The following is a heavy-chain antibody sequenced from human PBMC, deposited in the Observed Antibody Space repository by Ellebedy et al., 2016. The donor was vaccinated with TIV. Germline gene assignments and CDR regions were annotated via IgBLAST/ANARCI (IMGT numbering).Heavy chain of an antibody. CDR2: ISGRGEEK. J-gene: IGHJ6*02. CDR3: AKARGSSVIDYNYFGMDV. V-gene: IGHV3-23*01. CDR1: GFSFSDFA. Sequence: GGSLRLSXEASGFSFSDFAMSWVRQSPGKGLEWVSVISGRGEEKDYAESVQGRFSISRENSKNTVYLQMSSLGVEDTAVYYCAKARGSSVIDYNYFGMDVWGQGTTVTVSS. D-gene: IGHD2-21*01.